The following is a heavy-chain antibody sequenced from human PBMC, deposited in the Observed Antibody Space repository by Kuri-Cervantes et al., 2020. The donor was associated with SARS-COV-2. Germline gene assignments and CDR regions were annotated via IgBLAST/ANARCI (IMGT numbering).Heavy chain of an antibody. CDR3: ARGGIAARLVFDY. V-gene: IGHV1-2*02. D-gene: IGHD6-6*01. CDR1: GYTFTGYY. CDR2: INPNSGGT. Sequence: ASVKVSCKASGYTFTGYYMHWVRQAPGQGLEWMGWINPNSGGTNDAQKFQGRVTMTRDTSISTAYMELSRLRSDDTAVYSFARGGIAARLVFDYWGQGTLVTVSS. J-gene: IGHJ4*02.